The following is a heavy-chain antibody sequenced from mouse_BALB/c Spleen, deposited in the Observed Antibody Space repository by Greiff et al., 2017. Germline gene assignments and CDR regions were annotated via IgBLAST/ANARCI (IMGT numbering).Heavy chain of an antibody. D-gene: IGHD2-2*01. CDR1: GYTFTSYW. CDR3: TRRGYYGYDWFAY. V-gene: IGHV1-5*01. Sequence: VQLKESGTVLARPGASVKMSCKASGYTFTSYWMHWVKQRPGQGLEWIGAIYPGNSDTSYNQKFKGKAKLTAVTSTSTAYMELSSLTNEDSAVYYCTRRGYYGYDWFAYWGQGTLVTVSA. CDR2: IYPGNSDT. J-gene: IGHJ3*01.